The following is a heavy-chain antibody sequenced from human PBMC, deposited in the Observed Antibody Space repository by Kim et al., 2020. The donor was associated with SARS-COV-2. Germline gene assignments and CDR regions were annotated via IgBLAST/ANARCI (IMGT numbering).Heavy chain of an antibody. CDR2: IYSGGSST. CDR3: AKDGLDYYDTRGKPGGFDY. D-gene: IGHD3-22*01. Sequence: GGSLRLSCAASGFTFSSYAMSWVRPAPWQGLEWVSVIYSGGSSTYYADSVKGRFTISRDNSKNTLYLQMNSLRAEDTAVYYCAKDGLDYYDTRGKPGGFDYWGQGTLVTVSS. J-gene: IGHJ4*02. V-gene: IGHV3-23*03. CDR1: GFTFSSYA.